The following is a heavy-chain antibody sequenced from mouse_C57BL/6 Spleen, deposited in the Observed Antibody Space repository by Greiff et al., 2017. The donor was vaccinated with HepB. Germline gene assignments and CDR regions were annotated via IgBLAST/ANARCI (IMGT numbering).Heavy chain of an antibody. Sequence: VKQRPGQGLEWIGDIYPGSGSTNYNEKFKSKATLTVDTSSSTAYMQLSSLTSEDSAVYYCARGVNWDGNYWGQGTTLTVSS. D-gene: IGHD4-1*01. J-gene: IGHJ2*01. CDR2: IYPGSGST. CDR3: ARGVNWDGNY. V-gene: IGHV1-55*01.